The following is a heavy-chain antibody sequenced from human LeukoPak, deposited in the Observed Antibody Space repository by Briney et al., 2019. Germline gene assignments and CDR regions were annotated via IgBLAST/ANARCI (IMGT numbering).Heavy chain of an antibody. Sequence: GGSLRLSCGASGLTLSTYDMTWVRQAPGKGLEWVSDISGSGNRTSYADSVKGRFTMSRDTAKNTLYLQMDRLKDDDTAVYYCARVFGSGWYDYWGRGTLVIVSS. D-gene: IGHD6-19*01. CDR3: ARVFGSGWYDY. V-gene: IGHV3-23*01. J-gene: IGHJ4*02. CDR1: GLTLSTYD. CDR2: ISGSGNRT.